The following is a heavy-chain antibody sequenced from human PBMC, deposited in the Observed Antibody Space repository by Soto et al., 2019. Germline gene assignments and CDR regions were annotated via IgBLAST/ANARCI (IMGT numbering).Heavy chain of an antibody. V-gene: IGHV1-69*13. CDR1: GGTFSSYA. CDR2: IIPIFGTA. Sequence: VASVKVSCKASGGTFSSYAISWVRQAPGQGLEWMGGIIPIFGTANYAQKFQGRVTITADESTSTAYMELSSLRSEDTAVYYCARGPSIEWFLDYWGQGTLVTISS. CDR3: ARGPSIEWFLDY. J-gene: IGHJ4*02. D-gene: IGHD3-3*01.